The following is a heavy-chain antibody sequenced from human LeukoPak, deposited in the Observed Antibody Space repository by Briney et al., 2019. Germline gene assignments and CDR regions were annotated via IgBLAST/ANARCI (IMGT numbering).Heavy chain of an antibody. CDR3: ARGATAMASNDY. D-gene: IGHD5-18*01. Sequence: GASVKVSCKASGYTFTGYYMHWLRQAPGQGLEWMGWINPNSGGTNYAQKLQGRVTMTTDTSTSTAYMELRSLRSDDTAVYYCARGATAMASNDYWGQGTLVTVSS. CDR2: INPNSGGT. V-gene: IGHV1-2*02. J-gene: IGHJ4*02. CDR1: GYTFTGYY.